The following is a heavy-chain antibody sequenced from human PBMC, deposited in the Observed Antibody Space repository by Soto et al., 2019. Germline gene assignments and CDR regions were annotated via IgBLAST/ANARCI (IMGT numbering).Heavy chain of an antibody. CDR1: GFTFSTYG. V-gene: IGHV3-23*01. J-gene: IGHJ4*02. Sequence: GGALRLSCAASGFTFSTYGMTGFRQAPGKGLEWVSSINDSGDTYYGDSVKGRFTISRDNSKSTLYLQMNSLSAEDTAVYYCAKRVAYSSSSAYFDYWAQGTLVTVSS. D-gene: IGHD6-6*01. CDR2: INDSGDT. CDR3: AKRVAYSSSSAYFDY.